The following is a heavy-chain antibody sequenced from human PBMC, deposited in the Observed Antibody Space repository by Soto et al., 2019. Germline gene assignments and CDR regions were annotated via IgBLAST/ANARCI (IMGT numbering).Heavy chain of an antibody. Sequence: SETLSLTCTVSGGSMRNYFWTWIRQPRGKGLEWIGYIHYSGTTSFFPSYNPSLRSRVTISEDTSKNQFSLKLLSVTTADTAVYFCAAGEASSRNLAPYYLDFWGQGTLVTVSS. CDR1: GGSMRNYF. CDR3: AAGEASSRNLAPYYLDF. D-gene: IGHD6-13*01. V-gene: IGHV4-59*01. CDR2: IHYSGTT. J-gene: IGHJ4*02.